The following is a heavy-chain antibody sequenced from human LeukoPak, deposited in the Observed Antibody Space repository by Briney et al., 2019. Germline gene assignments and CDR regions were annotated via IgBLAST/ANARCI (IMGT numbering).Heavy chain of an antibody. V-gene: IGHV3-48*03. CDR3: ARERGGSYISTEDFDF. J-gene: IGHJ4*02. Sequence: GGSLRLSCAASGVTFSSINWVRQAPGKGLEWVSYISSSGSNIYYADSVKGRFTISRDNAKNSLYLQMNSLRAEDTAVYYCARERGGSYISTEDFDFWGQGTLVTVSS. D-gene: IGHD3-16*01. CDR2: ISSSGSNI. CDR1: GVTFSS.